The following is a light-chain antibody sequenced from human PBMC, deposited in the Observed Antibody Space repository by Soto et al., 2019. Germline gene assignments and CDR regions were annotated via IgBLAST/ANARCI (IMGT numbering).Light chain of an antibody. V-gene: IGKV3-15*01. CDR1: QSVSSN. Sequence: ERVMTQSPATLSVSPGERATLSCRASQSVSSNLAWYQQNPGQAPRLLIYGASTRATGIPARFSGSGSGTEFTLTISSLQSEDFAVYYWQQYNNWPLTWTFGQGTKVEIK. CDR2: GAS. J-gene: IGKJ1*01. CDR3: QQYNNWPLTWT.